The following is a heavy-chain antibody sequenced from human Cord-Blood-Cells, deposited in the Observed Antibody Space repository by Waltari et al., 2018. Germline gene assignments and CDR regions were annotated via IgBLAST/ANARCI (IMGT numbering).Heavy chain of an antibody. CDR2: IWYDGSNK. V-gene: IGHV3-33*01. Sequence: QVQLVESGGGVVQPGRSRRHSCAACGFTLSSYGMNWVLQAPGKGLEWVAVIWYDGSNKYYADSVKGRFTISRDNSKNTLYLQMNSLRAEDTAVYYCARDLRESGFDYWGQGTLVTVSS. CDR1: GFTLSSYG. J-gene: IGHJ4*02. CDR3: ARDLRESGFDY. D-gene: IGHD3-10*01.